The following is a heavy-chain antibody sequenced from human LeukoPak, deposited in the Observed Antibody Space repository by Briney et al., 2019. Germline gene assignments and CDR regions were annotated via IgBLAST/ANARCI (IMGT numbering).Heavy chain of an antibody. J-gene: IGHJ4*02. CDR3: ARDRGSGWYEGVFDY. Sequence: ASVKGSCKASGYTFTSYYMHWVRQAPGQGLEWMGIINPSGGSTSYAQKFQGRVTMTRDTSTSTVYMELSSLRSEDTAVYYCARDRGSGWYEGVFDYWGQGTLVTVSS. D-gene: IGHD6-19*01. V-gene: IGHV1-46*01. CDR1: GYTFTSYY. CDR2: INPSGGST.